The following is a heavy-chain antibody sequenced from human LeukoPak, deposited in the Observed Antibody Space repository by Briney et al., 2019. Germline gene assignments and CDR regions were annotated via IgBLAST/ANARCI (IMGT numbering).Heavy chain of an antibody. Sequence: SETLSLTCAVYGGSFSGYYWSWIRQPPGKGLEWIGEINHSGSTNYNPSLKSRVTISVDTSKNQFSLKLSSVTAADTALYYCARDRQLGAFDYWGQGTLVTVSS. V-gene: IGHV4-34*01. CDR2: INHSGST. CDR3: ARDRQLGAFDY. J-gene: IGHJ4*02. CDR1: GGSFSGYY. D-gene: IGHD1-1*01.